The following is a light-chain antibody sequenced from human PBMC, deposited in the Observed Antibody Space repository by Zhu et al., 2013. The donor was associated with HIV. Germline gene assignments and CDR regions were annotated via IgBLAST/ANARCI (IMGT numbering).Light chain of an antibody. CDR3: QQYGSSPRS. CDR2: GAF. CDR1: QSVSSEY. Sequence: EIVLTQSPGTLSLSPGERATLSCRASQSVSSEYLAWYQQKPGQTPRLLIYGAFNRASGIPDRFIGSGSGTDFTLTISRLEPEDFAVYYCQQYGSSPRSFGQGTKLEIK. V-gene: IGKV3-20*01. J-gene: IGKJ2*04.